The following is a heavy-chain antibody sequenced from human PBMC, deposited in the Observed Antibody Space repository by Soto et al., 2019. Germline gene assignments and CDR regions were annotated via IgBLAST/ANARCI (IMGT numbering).Heavy chain of an antibody. V-gene: IGHV4-59*01. D-gene: IGHD2-2*01. CDR1: GGSISSYY. CDR3: ARDMPAGMTVAPYGMDV. J-gene: IGHJ6*02. Sequence: SETLSLTCTVSGGSISSYYWSWIRQPPGKGLEWIGYIYYSGSTNYNPSLKSRVTISVDTSKNQFSLKLSSVTAADTAVYYCARDMPAGMTVAPYGMDVWGQGTTVTVSS. CDR2: IYYSGST.